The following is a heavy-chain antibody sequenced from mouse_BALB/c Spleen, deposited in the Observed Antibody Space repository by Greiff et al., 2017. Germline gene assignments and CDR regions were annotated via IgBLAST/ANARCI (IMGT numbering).Heavy chain of an antibody. D-gene: IGHD2-10*02. CDR2: INPNNGGT. V-gene: IGHV1-18*01. CDR1: GYTFTDYN. CDR3: ARSYGNWLAY. Sequence: EVQLQESGPELVKPGASVKIPCKASGYTFTDYNMDWVKQSHGKSLEWIGDINPNNGGTIYNQKFKGKATLTVDKSSSTAYMELRSLTSEDTAVYYCARSYGNWLAYWGQGTLVTVSA. J-gene: IGHJ3*01.